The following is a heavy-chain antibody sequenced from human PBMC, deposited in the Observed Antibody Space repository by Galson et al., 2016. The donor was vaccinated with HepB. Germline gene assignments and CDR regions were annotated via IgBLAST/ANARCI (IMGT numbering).Heavy chain of an antibody. CDR2: IFHTGRV. J-gene: IGHJ4*02. V-gene: IGHV4-4*02. Sequence: ETLSLTCAVSGVSISSSNWWSWVRQPPGQGLEWIGQIFHTGRVNYTPSLASRVTISIDTSNNHFSLRLTSVTAADTALYYCARQYWGGPSDYWGQGTLVIVSS. D-gene: IGHD2/OR15-2a*01. CDR1: GVSISSSNW. CDR3: ARQYWGGPSDY.